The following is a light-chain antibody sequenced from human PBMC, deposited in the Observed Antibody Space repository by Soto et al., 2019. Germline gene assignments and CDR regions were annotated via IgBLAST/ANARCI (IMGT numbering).Light chain of an antibody. J-gene: IGKJ5*01. Sequence: EIVLTQSPGTLSLSPGERATLSCRASQRVSSGYLAWYQQKPGQAPRLLIYGASNSATDIPNRFSGRGSGTDFTLTSSRLEPEDFAVYYCQQYGSSPPSSTFGQGTRLEIK. CDR3: QQYGSSPPSST. CDR1: QRVSSGY. V-gene: IGKV3-20*01. CDR2: GAS.